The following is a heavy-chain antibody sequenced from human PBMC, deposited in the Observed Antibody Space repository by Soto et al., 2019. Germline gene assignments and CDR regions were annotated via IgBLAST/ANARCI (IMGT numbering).Heavy chain of an antibody. Sequence: QVQLVQSGAEVKKPGASVTVSCKASGYTFSDYYLHWVRQAPGQGPEWMGWINPNSGRTKFAQNFKGRVTMPRDTSVRTAFMELNWLKSDDTAVYYCARESGGATATLDYSYFYMDVWGKGTTVTVSS. CDR2: INPNSGRT. V-gene: IGHV1-2*02. D-gene: IGHD5-12*01. J-gene: IGHJ6*03. CDR1: GYTFSDYY. CDR3: ARESGGATATLDYSYFYMDV.